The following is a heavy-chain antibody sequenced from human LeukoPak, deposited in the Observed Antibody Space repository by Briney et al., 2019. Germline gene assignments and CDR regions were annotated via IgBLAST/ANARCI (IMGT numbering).Heavy chain of an antibody. Sequence: GESLKISCNGSGYSFTTYWIAWVRQTPDKGVEWMGIIYPGDSDTTYSPSFQGQVTISADKPINTAYLQWGSLRASDAAIYYCARRIAAAGADGLDVWGRGTTITVSS. D-gene: IGHD6-13*01. CDR1: GYSFTTYW. V-gene: IGHV5-51*01. J-gene: IGHJ6*02. CDR2: IYPGDSDT. CDR3: ARRIAAAGADGLDV.